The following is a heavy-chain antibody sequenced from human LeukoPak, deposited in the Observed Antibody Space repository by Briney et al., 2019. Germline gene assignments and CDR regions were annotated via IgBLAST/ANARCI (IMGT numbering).Heavy chain of an antibody. D-gene: IGHD3-9*01. Sequence: GGSLRLSCAASGFTFSDYSMNWVRQAPGKGLEWVAFIRYDGSNKYYADSVKGRFTISRDNSKNTLYLQMNSLRAEDTAVYYCANSYYDILTGYSYYFDYWGQGTLVTVSS. CDR3: ANSYYDILTGYSYYFDY. CDR2: IRYDGSNK. V-gene: IGHV3-30*02. CDR1: GFTFSDYS. J-gene: IGHJ4*02.